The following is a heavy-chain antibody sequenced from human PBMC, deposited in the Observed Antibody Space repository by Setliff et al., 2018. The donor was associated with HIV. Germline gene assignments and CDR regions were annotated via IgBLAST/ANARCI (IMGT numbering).Heavy chain of an antibody. CDR2: IRNIAYGESI. D-gene: IGHD6-13*01. CDR1: GFTLVDYA. Sequence: GGSLKPPCTTSGFTLVDYALAWVRQAPGKGPEWVGFIRNIAYGESIEYAASVKERFTISRDNSKNIAYLQMNNLKTEDTAVYYCTRGGGSNQYYFDYWGQGVPVTVSS. V-gene: IGHV3-49*04. J-gene: IGHJ4*02. CDR3: TRGGGSNQYYFDY.